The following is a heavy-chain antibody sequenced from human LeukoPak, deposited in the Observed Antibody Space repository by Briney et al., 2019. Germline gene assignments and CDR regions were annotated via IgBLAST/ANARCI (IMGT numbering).Heavy chain of an antibody. CDR3: AKVAAFGYCSSTSCPREFDY. D-gene: IGHD2-2*03. CDR2: ISGSGGST. Sequence: PPGGSLRLSCAASGFTFSSYAMSWVRRAPGKGLEWVSAISGSGGSTYYADSVKGRFTISRDNSKNTLYLQMNSLRAEDTAVYYCAKVAAFGYCSSTSCPREFDYWGQGTLVTVSS. J-gene: IGHJ4*02. CDR1: GFTFSSYA. V-gene: IGHV3-23*01.